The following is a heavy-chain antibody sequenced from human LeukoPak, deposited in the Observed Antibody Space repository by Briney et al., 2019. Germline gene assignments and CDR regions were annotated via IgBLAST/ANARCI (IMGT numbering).Heavy chain of an antibody. J-gene: IGHJ3*02. V-gene: IGHV1-69*06. CDR1: GGTFSSYA. Sequence: GSSVKVSCKASGGTFSSYAISWARQAPGQGLEWMGGIIPIFGTANYAQKFQGRVTITADKSTSTAYMELSRLRSDDTAVYYCARADSGSYSEDAFDIWGQGTMVTVSS. CDR3: ARADSGSYSEDAFDI. CDR2: IIPIFGTA. D-gene: IGHD1-26*01.